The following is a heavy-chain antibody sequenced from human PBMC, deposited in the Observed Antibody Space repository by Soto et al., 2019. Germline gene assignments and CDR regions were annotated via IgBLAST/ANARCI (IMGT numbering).Heavy chain of an antibody. CDR2: ISSSSSYI. J-gene: IGHJ4*02. CDR3: ARDLFPFGGPIYGSGSYYDY. Sequence: PGGSLRLSCAASGFTFSSYSMNWVRQAPGKGLEWVSSISSSSSYIYYADSVKGRFTISRDNAKNSLYLQMNSLRAEDTAVYYCARDLFPFGGPIYGSGSYYDYWGQGTLVTVSS. V-gene: IGHV3-21*01. CDR1: GFTFSSYS. D-gene: IGHD3-10*01.